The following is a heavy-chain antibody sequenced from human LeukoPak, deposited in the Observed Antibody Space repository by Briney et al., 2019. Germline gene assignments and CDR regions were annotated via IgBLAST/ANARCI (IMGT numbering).Heavy chain of an antibody. CDR1: GGSISSGDYY. J-gene: IGHJ6*02. D-gene: IGHD4-11*01. V-gene: IGHV4-30-4*01. Sequence: PSQTLSLTCTVSGGSISSGDYYWSWIRQPPGKGLEWIGYIYYSGSTYYNPSLKSRVTISVDTSKNQFSLKLSSVTAAGTAVYYCAREVGEYTVTTSEPPYGMDVWGQGTTVTVSS. CDR3: AREVGEYTVTTSEPPYGMDV. CDR2: IYYSGST.